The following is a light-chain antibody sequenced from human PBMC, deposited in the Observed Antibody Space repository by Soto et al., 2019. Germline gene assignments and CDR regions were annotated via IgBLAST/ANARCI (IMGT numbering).Light chain of an antibody. CDR2: LNSDGSH. CDR3: QTWGTGI. Sequence: QSVLTQSPSASASLGASVKLTCTLSSGHSSYAIAWHQQQPEKGPRYLMKLNSDGSHSKGDGIPDRFSGSSSGAERYLTISSLQSGDEADYYCQTWGTGIFGGGTKVTVL. J-gene: IGLJ2*01. CDR1: SGHSSYA. V-gene: IGLV4-69*01.